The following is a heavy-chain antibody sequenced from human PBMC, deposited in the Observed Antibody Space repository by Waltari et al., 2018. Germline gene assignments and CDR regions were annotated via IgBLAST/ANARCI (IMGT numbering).Heavy chain of an antibody. CDR1: GYTFTSYY. J-gene: IGHJ4*02. D-gene: IGHD6-6*01. CDR2: INPSGGST. Sequence: QVQLVQSGAEGKKPGASVKVSCKASGYTFTSYYMHWVRPAPGQGLEWMGIINPSGGSTSYAQKFQGRVTMTRDTSTSTVYMELSSLRSEDTAVYYCARDHLEYSSSSVFDYWGQGTLVTVSS. CDR3: ARDHLEYSSSSVFDY. V-gene: IGHV1-46*01.